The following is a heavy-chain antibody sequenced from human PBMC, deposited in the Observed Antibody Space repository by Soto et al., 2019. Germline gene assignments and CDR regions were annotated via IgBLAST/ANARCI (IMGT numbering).Heavy chain of an antibody. D-gene: IGHD6-6*01. CDR1: GDSVSSNSAA. V-gene: IGHV6-1*01. Sequence: PSQTLSLTCAISGDSVSSNSAAWNWIRQSPSRGLEWLGRTYYRSKWYNDYAVSVKSRITINPDTSKNQFSLQLHSVTPEDTAVYYCARAAPIRVAARPGWYFDLWGRGTLVTVSS. CDR3: ARAAPIRVAARPGWYFDL. CDR2: TYYRSKWYN. J-gene: IGHJ2*01.